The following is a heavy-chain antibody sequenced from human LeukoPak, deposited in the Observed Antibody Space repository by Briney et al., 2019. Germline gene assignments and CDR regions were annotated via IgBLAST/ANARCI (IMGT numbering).Heavy chain of an antibody. V-gene: IGHV3-11*01. Sequence: GGSLRLSCAASGFTFSDYYVSWIRQAPGKGLEWVSYISSSGTTIYNADSVKGRFTISRDNAKNSLFLQMNSLRAEDTAVYYCARDGVLRYFDYYYYYMDVWGKGTTVTISS. D-gene: IGHD3-9*01. J-gene: IGHJ6*03. CDR1: GFTFSDYY. CDR2: ISSSGTTI. CDR3: ARDGVLRYFDYYYYYMDV.